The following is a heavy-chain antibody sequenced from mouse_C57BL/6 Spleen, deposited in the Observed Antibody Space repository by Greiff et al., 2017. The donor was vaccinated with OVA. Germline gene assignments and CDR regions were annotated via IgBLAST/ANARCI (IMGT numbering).Heavy chain of an antibody. D-gene: IGHD1-1*01. CDR1: GYTFTSYW. Sequence: VQLQQPGPELVKPGASVKLSCKASGYTFTSYWMHWVKQRPGQGLEWIGNINPSNGGTNYNEKFKSKATLTVDKSSSTAYMQLSSLTSEDSAVYYCARLNYGSSYAMDYWGQGTSVTVSS. CDR3: ARLNYGSSYAMDY. CDR2: INPSNGGT. J-gene: IGHJ4*01. V-gene: IGHV1-53*01.